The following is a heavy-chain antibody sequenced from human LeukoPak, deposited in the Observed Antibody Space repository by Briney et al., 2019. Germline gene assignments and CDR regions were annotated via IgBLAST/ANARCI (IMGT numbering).Heavy chain of an antibody. CDR2: IYDSGST. D-gene: IGHD1-26*01. J-gene: IGHJ4*02. CDR1: GDSISGYY. Sequence: SETLSLTCTVSGDSISGYYWSWIRQPPGKGLEWIGYIYDSGSTKYNPPLKSRLTISIDMSKNQFSLKLSSVTAADTAVYYCARLRSGSYSSRSQFDYWGQGTLVTVSS. CDR3: ARLRSGSYSSRSQFDY. V-gene: IGHV4-59*08.